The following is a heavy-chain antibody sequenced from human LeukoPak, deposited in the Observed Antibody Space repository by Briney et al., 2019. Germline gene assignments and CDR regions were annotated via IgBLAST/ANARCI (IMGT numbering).Heavy chain of an antibody. V-gene: IGHV1-8*01. CDR3: ARKWRSSWYPRNWFDP. CDR1: GYTFTSYD. CDR2: MNPNSGNT. Sequence: ASVKVSCKASGYTFTSYDINWVRQATGQGLEWMGWMNPNSGNTGYAQKFQGRVTMTRNTSISTAYMELSSLRSEDTAVYYCARKWRSSWYPRNWFDPWGQGTLVTVSS. D-gene: IGHD6-13*01. J-gene: IGHJ5*02.